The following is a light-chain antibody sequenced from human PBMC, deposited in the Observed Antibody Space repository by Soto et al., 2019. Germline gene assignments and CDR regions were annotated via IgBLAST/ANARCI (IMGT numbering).Light chain of an antibody. V-gene: IGKV3-15*01. J-gene: IGKJ5*01. CDR2: DAP. Sequence: EIVLTQSPGTLSLSPGERATLSCRASQSFISSYLAWYQRKPGQAPRLLIYDAPTRATGIPDRFSGGGSGTEFTLTISSLQSEDFVVYYCQQYNSWPPITFGQGTRLEIK. CDR1: QSFISSY. CDR3: QQYNSWPPIT.